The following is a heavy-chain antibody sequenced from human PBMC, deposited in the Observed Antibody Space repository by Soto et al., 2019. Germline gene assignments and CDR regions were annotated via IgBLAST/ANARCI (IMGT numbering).Heavy chain of an antibody. CDR3: ATANTPYAFDM. CDR1: GPTFSIPW. J-gene: IGHJ3*02. CDR2: INPAGNVQ. Sequence: VQLVESGGGLVQPGGSLRLSCTASGPTFSIPWLTWVRQAPGGGLEWVSNINPAGNVQHYADSVKERFTISRDNAKNSLFLQMSGLRVEDTAVYYCATANTPYAFDMWGQGTMVTVSS. V-gene: IGHV3-7*01.